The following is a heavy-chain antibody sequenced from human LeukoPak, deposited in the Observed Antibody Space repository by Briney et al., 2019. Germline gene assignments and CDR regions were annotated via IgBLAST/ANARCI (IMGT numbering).Heavy chain of an antibody. Sequence: GGSLRLSCAASGFTFTNYAMTWVRQAPGKGLEWVSSISASGVMTYYADSVKGRFTVSRDTSKNSLYLQMSSLTAADTAVYYCAKDRSIGTYYTFNHWGQGTLVTVSS. CDR3: AKDRSIGTYYTFNH. V-gene: IGHV3-23*01. D-gene: IGHD1-26*01. CDR1: GFTFTNYA. CDR2: ISASGVMT. J-gene: IGHJ4*02.